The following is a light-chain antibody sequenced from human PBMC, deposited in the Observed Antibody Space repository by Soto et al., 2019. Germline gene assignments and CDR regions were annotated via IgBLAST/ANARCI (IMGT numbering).Light chain of an antibody. CDR2: AAS. CDR3: LQDYNYPIT. Sequence: AIQMTQSPSSLSASVGDRVTITCRASQDIRNDLGWYQQKPGKAPRLLIFAASTLQSGVPSRFSASGSGTDFTLTISSLQPEDFETYYSLQDYNYPITFGGGTKVDIX. V-gene: IGKV1-6*01. CDR1: QDIRND. J-gene: IGKJ4*01.